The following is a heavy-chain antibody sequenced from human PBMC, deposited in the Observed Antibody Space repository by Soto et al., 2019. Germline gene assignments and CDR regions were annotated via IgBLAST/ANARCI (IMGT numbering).Heavy chain of an antibody. CDR1: GFTFSSYA. V-gene: IGHV3-23*01. CDR2: ISGSGGST. Sequence: GGSLRLSCAASGFTFSSYAMSWVRQAPGKGLEWVSVISGSGGSTYYADSVKGRFTISRDNSKNTLYLQMNSLRAEDTAVYYCAKDGYSGGWAYYFDYWGQGTLVTVSS. D-gene: IGHD6-19*01. CDR3: AKDGYSGGWAYYFDY. J-gene: IGHJ4*02.